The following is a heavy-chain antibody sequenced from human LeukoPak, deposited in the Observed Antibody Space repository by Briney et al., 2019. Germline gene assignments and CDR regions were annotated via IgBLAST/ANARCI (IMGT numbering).Heavy chain of an antibody. CDR2: INYSGNT. CDR1: SGSISSYY. CDR3: ARDPHYGDILNDPFDM. J-gene: IGHJ3*02. D-gene: IGHD4-17*01. Sequence: SETLSLTCTVSSGSISSYYWSRIRQPPGKGLEWIGYINYSGNTNYNPSLKSRVTISVDTSKNQFSLKLRSVTAADTAVYYCARDPHYGDILNDPFDMWGQGTMVTVSS. V-gene: IGHV4-59*01.